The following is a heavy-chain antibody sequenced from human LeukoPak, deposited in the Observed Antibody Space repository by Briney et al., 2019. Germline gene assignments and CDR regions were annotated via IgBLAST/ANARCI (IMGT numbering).Heavy chain of an antibody. J-gene: IGHJ4*02. D-gene: IGHD5-24*01. Sequence: SETLSLICSVSGDSNNNYYWSCLRQPPGKGLEWIGYIYYAGSTNYNPSLKSRVTMSVDTSKSLFSLKLSSVTAADTAVYYCARGTATGGYYFDYWGQGTLVTVSS. CDR3: ARGTATGGYYFDY. CDR1: GDSNNNYY. CDR2: IYYAGST. V-gene: IGHV4-59*01.